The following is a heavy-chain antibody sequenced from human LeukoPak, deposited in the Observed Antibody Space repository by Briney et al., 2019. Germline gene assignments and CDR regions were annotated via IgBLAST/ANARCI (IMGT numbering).Heavy chain of an antibody. CDR1: GFTFNNHW. D-gene: IGHD2-2*01. V-gene: IGHV3-7*01. J-gene: IGHJ4*02. CDR2: IRPDGNEE. CDR3: SGRSGFSSIY. Sequence: GGSLRLSCEASGFTFNNHWMNWVRQAPGKGLEWLANIRPDGNEEFYVDSVKGRFTISRDNAKNSVYLQMNNLRAEDTAVYYCSGRSGFSSIYWGQGVQVTVSS.